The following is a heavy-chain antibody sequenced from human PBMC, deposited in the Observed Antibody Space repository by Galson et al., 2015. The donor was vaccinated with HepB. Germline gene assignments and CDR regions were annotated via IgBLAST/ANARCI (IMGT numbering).Heavy chain of an antibody. CDR1: GGSISSYY. J-gene: IGHJ4*02. CDR3: ARGGKWLGTFDY. D-gene: IGHD6-19*01. V-gene: IGHV4-59*01. CDR2: IYYSGST. Sequence: SETLSLTCTVSGGSISSYYWSWIRQPPGKGLEWIGYIYYSGSTNYNPSLKSRVTISVDTSKNQFSLKLSSVTAADTAVYYCARGGKWLGTFDYWGQGTLVTVSS.